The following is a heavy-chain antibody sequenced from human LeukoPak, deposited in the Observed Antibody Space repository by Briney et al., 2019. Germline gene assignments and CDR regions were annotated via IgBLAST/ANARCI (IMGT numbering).Heavy chain of an antibody. V-gene: IGHV3-23*01. D-gene: IGHD2-8*01. CDR3: AKDRCSNGVGCYYYYMDV. Sequence: GGSLRLSCAASGFPFSSYAMSWVRQAPGKGLEWVSAISGSGDSTYYADSVKGRFSISRDSSKNILYLQMNSLRAEDTAVYYCAKDRCSNGVGCYYYYMDVWGKGTTVTISS. J-gene: IGHJ6*03. CDR2: ISGSGDST. CDR1: GFPFSSYA.